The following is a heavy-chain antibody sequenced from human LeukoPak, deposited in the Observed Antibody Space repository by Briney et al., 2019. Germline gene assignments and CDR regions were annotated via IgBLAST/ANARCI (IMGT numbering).Heavy chain of an antibody. Sequence: SGGSLRLSCAASGFTFSSYWMNWARQAPGKGLEWGASINHNGNVNYYVDSVKGRFTISRDNAKNSLYLQMSNLRAEDTAGYFCARGGGLDVWGQGATVTVSS. CDR1: GFTFSSYW. V-gene: IGHV3-7*03. D-gene: IGHD3-16*01. J-gene: IGHJ6*02. CDR3: ARGGGLDV. CDR2: INHNGNVN.